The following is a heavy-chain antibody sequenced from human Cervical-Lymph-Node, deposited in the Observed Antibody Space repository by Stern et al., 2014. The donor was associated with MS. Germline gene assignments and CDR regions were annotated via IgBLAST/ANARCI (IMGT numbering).Heavy chain of an antibody. CDR3: ARDVQGDGNYNLDH. CDR2: MNNDGSTT. V-gene: IGHV3-74*01. D-gene: IGHD1-1*01. J-gene: IGHJ4*02. CDR1: GFTLSGSW. Sequence: VQLVQSGGGLVQPGGSLRLSCAASGFTLSGSWMHWVRQAPGKGLMWSSRMNNDGSTTTYADSVKGRFTISRDNAKNMVYLQMNSLRADDTAVYYCARDVQGDGNYNLDHWGQGTLVTVSS.